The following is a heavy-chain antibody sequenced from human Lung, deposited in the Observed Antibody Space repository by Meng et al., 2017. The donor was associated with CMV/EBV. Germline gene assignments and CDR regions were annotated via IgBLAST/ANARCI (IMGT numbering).Heavy chain of an antibody. J-gene: IGHJ4*02. CDR2: IKQDGSDK. CDR3: ASGLATYYFDY. Sequence: SCGASGCTFSGYWMSWVRQAPGKGLEWGANIKQDGSDKYYVDSVKGRFTISRDNAKNSLYLQMNSLRAEDTAVYYCASGLATYYFDYWGQGTLVTVSS. V-gene: IGHV3-7*01. CDR1: GCTFSGYW. D-gene: IGHD5-12*01.